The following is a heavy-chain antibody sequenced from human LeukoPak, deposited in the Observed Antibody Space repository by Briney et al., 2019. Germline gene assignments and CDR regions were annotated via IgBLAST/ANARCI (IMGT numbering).Heavy chain of an antibody. J-gene: IGHJ4*02. CDR1: GYTFTGHY. Sequence: ASVKVSCKASGYTFTGHYMHWVRQAPGQGLEWMGWINPNSGGTNYAQKFQGRVTMTRDTSISTAYMELSRLRSDDTAVYYCAREAVHYYDSSGLGEYYFDYWGQGTLVTVSS. CDR2: INPNSGGT. V-gene: IGHV1-2*02. D-gene: IGHD3-22*01. CDR3: AREAVHYYDSSGLGEYYFDY.